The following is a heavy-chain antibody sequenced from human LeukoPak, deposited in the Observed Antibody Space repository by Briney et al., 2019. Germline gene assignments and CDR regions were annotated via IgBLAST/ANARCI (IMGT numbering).Heavy chain of an antibody. V-gene: IGHV4-59*01. CDR2: IYYSGST. CDR3: ASFRPGGLFDY. D-gene: IGHD1-14*01. CDR1: GGSISSYY. J-gene: IGHJ4*02. Sequence: SETLSLTCTVSGGSISSYYWSWIRQPPGKGLEWIGYIYYSGSTNYSPSLKSRVTISVDTSKNQFSLKLSSVTAADTAVYYCASFRPGGLFDYWGQGTLVTVSS.